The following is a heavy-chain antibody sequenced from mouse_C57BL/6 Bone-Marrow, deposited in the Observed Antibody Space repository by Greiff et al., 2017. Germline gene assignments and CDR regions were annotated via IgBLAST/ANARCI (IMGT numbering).Heavy chain of an antibody. Sequence: EVQGVESGGGLVKPGGSLKLSCAASGFTFSDYGMRWVRQAPEKGLEWVAYISSGSSTIYYADTVKGRFTISRDNAKNTLFLQMSSLRSEDTAMYYCATPGSGYWYFDVWGTGTTVTVSS. CDR2: ISSGSSTI. J-gene: IGHJ1*03. D-gene: IGHD4-1*01. CDR3: ATPGSGYWYFDV. CDR1: GFTFSDYG. V-gene: IGHV5-17*01.